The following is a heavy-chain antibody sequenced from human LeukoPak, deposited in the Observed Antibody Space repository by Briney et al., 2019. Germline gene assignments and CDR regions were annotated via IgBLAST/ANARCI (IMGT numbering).Heavy chain of an antibody. CDR1: GGSFSGYY. V-gene: IGHV4-34*01. CDR2: INHSGST. Sequence: PSETLSLTCAVYGGSFSGYYWSWIRQPPGKGLEWIGEINHSGSTNYNPSLKSRVTISVDTSKNQFSLKLSSVTAADTAVYYCARDLGRYSSGWYNYWGQGTLVTVCS. D-gene: IGHD6-13*01. J-gene: IGHJ4*02. CDR3: ARDLGRYSSGWYNY.